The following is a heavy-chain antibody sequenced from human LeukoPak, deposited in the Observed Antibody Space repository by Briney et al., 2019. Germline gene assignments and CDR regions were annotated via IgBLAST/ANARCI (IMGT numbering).Heavy chain of an antibody. Sequence: GGSLRLSCAVSGFTFSSYAIHWVRQAPGKGLEYVSSISRNGGSTDYANSVKGRFTISRDNSKNTPYLQVGSLRTEDMAVYYCARVSSIAPRGYFDFLGQGTLVTVSS. D-gene: IGHD6-6*01. CDR3: ARVSSIAPRGYFDF. CDR2: ISRNGGST. J-gene: IGHJ4*01. V-gene: IGHV3-64*01. CDR1: GFTFSSYA.